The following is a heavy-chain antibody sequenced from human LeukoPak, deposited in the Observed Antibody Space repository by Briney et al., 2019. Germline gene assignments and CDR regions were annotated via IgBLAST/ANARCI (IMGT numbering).Heavy chain of an antibody. Sequence: ASVKVSCKASGYTFTGYYMHWVRQAPGQGLEWMGWINPNSGDTNYAQKFQDRVTMTRDTSISTAYIELNMLRSDDTAVYYCARGDYYGSPKVVAAWGQGTLVTVSS. CDR1: GYTFTGYY. V-gene: IGHV1-2*02. CDR3: ARGDYYGSPKVVAA. CDR2: INPNSGDT. J-gene: IGHJ5*02. D-gene: IGHD3-10*01.